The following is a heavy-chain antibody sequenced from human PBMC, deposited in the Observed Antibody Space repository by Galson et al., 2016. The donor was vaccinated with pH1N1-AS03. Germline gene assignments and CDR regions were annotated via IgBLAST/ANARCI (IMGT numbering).Heavy chain of an antibody. J-gene: IGHJ4*02. CDR2: IHSSGST. D-gene: IGHD6-13*01. Sequence: SLTCTVSGDSINSGNYYWSWIRQPAGKGLEWIGRIHSSGSTDYNSSLKSRVTISVDTSNNEFSLKLSSVTAADTAVYYCARDLGAAGPEDSWGPGTLVTISS. CDR1: GDSINSGNYY. CDR3: ARDLGAAGPEDS. V-gene: IGHV4-61*02.